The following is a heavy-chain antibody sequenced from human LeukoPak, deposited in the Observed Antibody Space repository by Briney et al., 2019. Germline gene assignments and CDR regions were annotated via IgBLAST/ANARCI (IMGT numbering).Heavy chain of an antibody. Sequence: PSETLSLTCTVSGGSISSSSYYWGWIRQPPGKGLEWIGSIYYSGNTYCSPSLKSRVTISVDTSKNQFSLKLSSVTAADTAVYYCARQSKGIIVITDFQHWGQGTLVTVSS. V-gene: IGHV4-39*01. CDR3: ARQSKGIIVITDFQH. CDR1: GGSISSSSYY. D-gene: IGHD3-22*01. CDR2: IYYSGNT. J-gene: IGHJ1*01.